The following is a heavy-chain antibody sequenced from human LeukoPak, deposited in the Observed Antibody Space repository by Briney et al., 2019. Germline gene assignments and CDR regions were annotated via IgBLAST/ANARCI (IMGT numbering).Heavy chain of an antibody. J-gene: IGHJ4*02. CDR2: ISSSSKTI. V-gene: IGHV3-48*04. CDR1: GFSFSTYS. CDR3: ARVRSGSFFDY. D-gene: IGHD1-26*01. Sequence: GGSLRLSCAASGFSFSTYSMNWVRQAPGKGLEWVSFISSSSKTIYCADSVKGRFTISRDNAKNTLYLQMNSLRAEDTAVYYCARVRSGSFFDYWGQGTLVTVSS.